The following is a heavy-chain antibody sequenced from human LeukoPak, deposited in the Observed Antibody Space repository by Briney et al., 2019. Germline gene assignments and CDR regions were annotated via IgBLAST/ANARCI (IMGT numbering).Heavy chain of an antibody. V-gene: IGHV3-33*06. CDR3: AKDRVVYYYDSSGIDY. D-gene: IGHD3-22*01. CDR1: GFTFSSYG. Sequence: PGGSLRLSCAASGFTFSSYGMHWVPQAPGKGLEWVAVLWYDGSNKYYADSVKGRFTISRDNSTNTLYLQMNSLRAEDTAVYYCAKDRVVYYYDSSGIDYWGQGALVTVSP. J-gene: IGHJ4*02. CDR2: LWYDGSNK.